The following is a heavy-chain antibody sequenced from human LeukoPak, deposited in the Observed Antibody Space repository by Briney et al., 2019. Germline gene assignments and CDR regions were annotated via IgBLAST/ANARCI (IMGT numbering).Heavy chain of an antibody. CDR3: VRDIVGFCTSSTCYRLDS. V-gene: IGHV3-23*01. J-gene: IGHJ4*02. Sequence: SGGSLRLSCAASGFTFSSYAMSWVRQAPGKGVEWVSAISGSGGSTYYADSVKGRFTISRDNSKNTLYLQMNSLRAEDTAVYYCVRDIVGFCTSSTCYRLDSWGQGTLVSVSS. CDR2: ISGSGGST. D-gene: IGHD2-2*01. CDR1: GFTFSSYA.